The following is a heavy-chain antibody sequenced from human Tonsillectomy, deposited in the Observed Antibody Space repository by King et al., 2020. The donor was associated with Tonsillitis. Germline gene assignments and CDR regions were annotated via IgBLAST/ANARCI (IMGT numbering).Heavy chain of an antibody. D-gene: IGHD6-19*01. J-gene: IGHJ4*02. CDR2: ISTSGGST. V-gene: IGHV3-23*04. Sequence: VQLVESGGGLVQPGGSLRLSCAASGFTFSTYAMSWVRQAPGKGLEWVSGISTSGGSTFYADSVKGRFTISRDNSKNTLDLQMKSLRAEDTAVYYCAKSLRGGLTVAGTIDYWGQGTLVTVSS. CDR3: AKSLRGGLTVAGTIDY. CDR1: GFTFSTYA.